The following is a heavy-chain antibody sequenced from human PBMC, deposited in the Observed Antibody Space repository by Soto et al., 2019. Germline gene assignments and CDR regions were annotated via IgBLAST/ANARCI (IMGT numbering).Heavy chain of an antibody. V-gene: IGHV3-66*04. CDR3: ARHGYSYGGGYFDY. Sequence: EVQLVESGGGLVQPGGSLRLSCAASGFTVSSNYMSWVRQAPGKGLEWVSVIYSGGSAYYADSVKGRFTISRDNSKNTLYLQMNSLRDEGTAVYYCARHGYSYGGGYFDYWGQGTLVTVSS. CDR1: GFTVSSNY. D-gene: IGHD5-18*01. J-gene: IGHJ4*02. CDR2: IYSGGSA.